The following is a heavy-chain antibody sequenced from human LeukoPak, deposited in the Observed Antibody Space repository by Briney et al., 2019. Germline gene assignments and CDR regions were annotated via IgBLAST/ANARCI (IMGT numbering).Heavy chain of an antibody. D-gene: IGHD3-22*01. CDR1: GFTFSSYW. J-gene: IGHJ3*02. V-gene: IGHV3-74*01. CDR2: INSDGSST. CDR3: ARSPDSSGQWDVFDT. Sequence: PGGSLRLSCAASGFTFSSYWMHWVRQAPGKGLVWVSRINSDGSSTSYADSVKGRFTISRDNAKNTLYLQMNSLRAEDTAVYYCARSPDSSGQWDVFDTWGQGTMVTVSS.